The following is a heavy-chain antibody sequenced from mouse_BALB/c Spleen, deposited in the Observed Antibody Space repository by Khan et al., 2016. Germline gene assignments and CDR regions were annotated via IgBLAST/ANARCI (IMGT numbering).Heavy chain of an antibody. Sequence: QIQLVQSGPELKKPGETVKISCKASGYTFTNYGMNWVKQAPGKGLKWMGWINTYTGEPTYAADFKGRFAFSLETSASTAYLQINNLKNEDTATYFCARRRIYDGYYDAMDYWGQGTSVTISS. CDR1: GYTFTNYG. CDR3: ARRRIYDGYYDAMDY. V-gene: IGHV9-3-1*01. D-gene: IGHD2-3*01. J-gene: IGHJ4*01. CDR2: INTYTGEP.